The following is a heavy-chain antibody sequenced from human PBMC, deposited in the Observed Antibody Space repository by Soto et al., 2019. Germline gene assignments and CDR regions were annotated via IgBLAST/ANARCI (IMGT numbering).Heavy chain of an antibody. CDR2: IVPIFGTT. V-gene: IGHV1-69*12. J-gene: IGHJ6*02. D-gene: IGHD6-19*01. CDR1: GGTFSNYA. Sequence: QVQLVQSGAEVKKPGSSVKVSCKVSGGTFSNYAIDWVRLAPGHGLEWMGGIVPIFGTTYYTQKFQGRATIIADDSTTTAYLEMSSLRPEDTAIYYCARVEAVAGIYNSHGLDVWGQGTAVTVSS. CDR3: ARVEAVAGIYNSHGLDV.